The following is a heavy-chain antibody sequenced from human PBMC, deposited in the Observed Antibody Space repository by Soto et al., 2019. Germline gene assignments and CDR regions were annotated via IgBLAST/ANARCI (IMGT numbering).Heavy chain of an antibody. J-gene: IGHJ5*02. CDR2: ISAYNGYT. V-gene: IGHV1-18*04. CDR3: ARVGYYYGSGSYVFDP. D-gene: IGHD3-10*01. CDR1: GYTFTSHS. Sequence: QVQLVQSGAEVKKPGASVKVSCKASGYTFTSHSIIWVRRAPGEGLEWVGWISAYNGYTNSAENFQGRVTMTTDAATNTAYMGLRGLRSDDTAVYYCARVGYYYGSGSYVFDPWGQGTLVTVSS.